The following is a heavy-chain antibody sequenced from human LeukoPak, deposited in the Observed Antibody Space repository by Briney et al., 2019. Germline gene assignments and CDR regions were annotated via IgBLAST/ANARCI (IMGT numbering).Heavy chain of an antibody. D-gene: IGHD2/OR15-2a*01. CDR3: VSQHTYGNSHFDY. V-gene: IGHV4-59*08. CDR2: INHSGST. Sequence: SETLSLTCTVSGGSISSYYWSWIRQPAGKGLEWIGEINHSGSTNYNPSLKSRVTIAVDTSKNQFSLRLSSVTAADTAVYYCVSQHTYGNSHFDYWGQGTLVTVSS. CDR1: GGSISSYY. J-gene: IGHJ4*02.